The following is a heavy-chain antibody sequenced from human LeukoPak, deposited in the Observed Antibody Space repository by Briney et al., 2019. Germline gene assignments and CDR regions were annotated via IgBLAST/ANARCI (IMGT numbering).Heavy chain of an antibody. CDR3: ASAHGGSGYDRPFDY. CDR2: IDSSASTT. Sequence: GGSLRLSCTASKFYFSTYDMNWVRQVPGMGLEWVSYIDSSASTTYYAGSVQGRFTVSRDNAKNSLYLQMTSLRVEDTAFYYCASAHGGSGYDRPFDYWGQGTLVTVSS. D-gene: IGHD5-12*01. CDR1: KFYFSTYD. V-gene: IGHV3-48*03. J-gene: IGHJ4*02.